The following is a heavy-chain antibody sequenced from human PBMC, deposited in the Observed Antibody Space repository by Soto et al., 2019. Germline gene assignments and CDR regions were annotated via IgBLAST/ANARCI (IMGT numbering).Heavy chain of an antibody. J-gene: IGHJ4*02. D-gene: IGHD3-16*01. CDR2: IWYDGSNK. V-gene: IGHV3-33*01. CDR1: GFTFSSYG. Sequence: VQLVESGGGVVQPGRSLRLSCAASGFTFSSYGMHWVRQAPGKGLEWVAVIWYDGSNKYYADSVKGRFTISRDNSKNTLYLQMNSLRAEDTAVYYCARDLGGGSHDPDYWGQGTLVTVSS. CDR3: ARDLGGGSHDPDY.